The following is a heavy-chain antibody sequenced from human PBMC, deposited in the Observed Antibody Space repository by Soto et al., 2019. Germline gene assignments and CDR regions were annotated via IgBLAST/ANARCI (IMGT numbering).Heavy chain of an antibody. CDR2: ITDNGGDA. V-gene: IGHV3-23*01. CDR3: ARGSTESYPGSRIFDF. Sequence: GGSLRLSCVASGLTFGSRAMSWVRQAPGEGLQWVATITDNGGDAKYADSVRGRFVISRDNSKKTLYLQMISLTAEDSAMYFCARGSTESYPGSRIFDFWGRGTLVTVSS. CDR1: GLTFGSRA. D-gene: IGHD3-10*01. J-gene: IGHJ4*02.